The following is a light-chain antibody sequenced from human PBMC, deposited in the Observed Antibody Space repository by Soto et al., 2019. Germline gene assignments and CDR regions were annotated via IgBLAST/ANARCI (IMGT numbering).Light chain of an antibody. Sequence: GDRVTITCRASQAIENRLAWYQQKSGAAPELLIYDASTLQSGVPSRFSGSGSGTEFTLTIGSLQPDDSATYYCQQYKSRRTFGQGTKVDIK. CDR3: QQYKSRRT. V-gene: IGKV1-13*02. CDR1: QAIENR. CDR2: DAS. J-gene: IGKJ1*01.